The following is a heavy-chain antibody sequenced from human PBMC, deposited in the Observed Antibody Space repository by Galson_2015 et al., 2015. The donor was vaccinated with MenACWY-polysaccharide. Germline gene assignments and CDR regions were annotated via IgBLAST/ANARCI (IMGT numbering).Heavy chain of an antibody. CDR2: IWYDGSNK. Sequence: SLRVSCAASGFTFSSYGMHWVRQAPGKGLEWVAVIWYDGSNKYYADSVKGRFTISRDNSKNTLYLQMNSLRAEDTAVYYCARDTGDDSSGYYYWLAIVYWGQATLVPVSS. V-gene: IGHV3-33*01. J-gene: IGHJ4*02. D-gene: IGHD3-22*01. CDR1: GFTFSSYG. CDR3: ARDTGDDSSGYYYWLAIVY.